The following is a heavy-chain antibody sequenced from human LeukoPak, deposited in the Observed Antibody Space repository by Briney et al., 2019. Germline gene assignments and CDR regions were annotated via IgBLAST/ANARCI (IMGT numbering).Heavy chain of an antibody. CDR1: GFTFSDSW. V-gene: IGHV3-7*01. J-gene: IGHJ6*02. CDR2: MKQDGSEK. CDR3: ATYTHWVAGDV. D-gene: IGHD3-16*01. Sequence: PGGSLRLSCAASGFTFSDSWMSWVRQPPGKGLEWVAHMKQDGSEKDYVDSVKGRFTISRDNARNSLYLQTGSLRAEDTAVYYCATYTHWVAGDVWGQGTTVTVSS.